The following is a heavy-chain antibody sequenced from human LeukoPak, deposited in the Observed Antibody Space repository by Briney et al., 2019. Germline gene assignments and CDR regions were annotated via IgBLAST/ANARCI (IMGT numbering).Heavy chain of an antibody. CDR1: EFTFNNYA. Sequence: PGGSLRLSCAGSEFTFNNYAMSWVRQAPGKGLEWASAIGGGGGSIYYADSVKGRFTISRDNSKNMLYLQMNSLRVEDTAVYYCAKDLRGYDRPTDFWGQGTLSPSPQ. CDR3: AKDLRGYDRPTDF. CDR2: IGGGGGSI. D-gene: IGHD3-22*01. J-gene: IGHJ4*02. V-gene: IGHV3-23*01.